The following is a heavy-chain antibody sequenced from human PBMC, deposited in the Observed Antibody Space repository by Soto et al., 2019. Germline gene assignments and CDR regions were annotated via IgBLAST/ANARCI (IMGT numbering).Heavy chain of an antibody. J-gene: IGHJ4*02. CDR2: IYYSGSN. CDR3: ARRESSGWYEADFDY. V-gene: IGHV4-61*01. CDR1: GGSVSSGSYY. D-gene: IGHD6-19*01. Sequence: QVQLQESGPGLVKPSETLSLNSTVSGGSVSSGSYYCSWIRQPPGKGLEWIGYIYYSGSNNYNPSLKSPVTISVDTCKNQFSLKLSSVTAADTAVYYCARRESSGWYEADFDYWGQGTLVTVSS.